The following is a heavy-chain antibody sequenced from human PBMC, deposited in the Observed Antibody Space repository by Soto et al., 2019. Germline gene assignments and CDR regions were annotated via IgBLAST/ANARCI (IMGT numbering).Heavy chain of an antibody. V-gene: IGHV1-18*01. CDR1: GYNFTNYG. Sequence: QVQLVQSGGELKKPGASVKVSCKASGYNFTNYGISWVRQAPGQGLEWMGWTSADNSNTRYAQKLQGRVTMTTDTSTNTAYLELRRLRSDDTAVFYCAREVQQRALENYYYYYGMDVWGQGTTVTVSS. CDR3: AREVQQRALENYYYYYGMDV. CDR2: TSADNSNT. J-gene: IGHJ6*02. D-gene: IGHD6-13*01.